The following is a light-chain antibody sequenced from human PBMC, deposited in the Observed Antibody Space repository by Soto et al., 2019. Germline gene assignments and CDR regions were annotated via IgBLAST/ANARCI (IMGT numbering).Light chain of an antibody. CDR2: DVS. CDR3: SSYTSSSTLGV. V-gene: IGLV2-14*01. J-gene: IGLJ2*01. CDR1: SSDVGGYNY. Sequence: QSALTQPASASGSPGQSVTISCTGTSSDVGGYNYVSWYQQHPGKAPKLMIYDVSKRPSGVANRFSGSKSGNTASLTVSGLEDEDDADYYCSSYTSSSTLGVFGGGTKVTVL.